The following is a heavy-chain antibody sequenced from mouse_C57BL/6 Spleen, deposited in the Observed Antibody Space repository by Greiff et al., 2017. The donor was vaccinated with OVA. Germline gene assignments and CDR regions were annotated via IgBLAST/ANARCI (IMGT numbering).Heavy chain of an antibody. CDR3: AHYYGSSYIDY. J-gene: IGHJ2*01. D-gene: IGHD1-1*01. V-gene: IGHV1-81*01. CDR2: IYPRSGNT. CDR1: GYTFTSYG. Sequence: LQESGAELARPGASVKLSCKASGYTFTSYGISWVKQRTGQGLEWIGEIYPRSGNTYYNEKFKGKATLTADKSSSTAYMELRSLTSEDSAVYFCAHYYGSSYIDYWGQGTTLTVSS.